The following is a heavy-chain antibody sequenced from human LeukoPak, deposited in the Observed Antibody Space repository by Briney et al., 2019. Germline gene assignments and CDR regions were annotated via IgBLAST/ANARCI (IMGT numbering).Heavy chain of an antibody. CDR3: ASSSSKGFYFDY. V-gene: IGHV4-30-2*01. Sequence: SETLSLTCAVSGGSISSGGYSWRWIRQPPGKGLEWIGYIYHSGSTYYNPSLKSRVTISVDRSKNQFSLKLSSVTAADTAVYYCASSSSKGFYFDYWGQGTLVTVSS. D-gene: IGHD3-10*01. CDR1: GGSISSGGYS. CDR2: IYHSGST. J-gene: IGHJ4*02.